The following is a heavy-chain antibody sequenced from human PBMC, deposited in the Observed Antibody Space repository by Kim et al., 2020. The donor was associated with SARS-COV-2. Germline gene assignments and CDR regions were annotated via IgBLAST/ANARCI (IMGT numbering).Heavy chain of an antibody. V-gene: IGHV3-23*01. J-gene: IGHJ3*02. CDR2: T. D-gene: IGHD3-16*01. CDR3: AKDRPGGDAFDI. Sequence: TSYADSRGGRFTISRDNSKSTLYLQMNSLRAEDTALYYCAKDRPGGDAFDIWGQGTMVTVSS.